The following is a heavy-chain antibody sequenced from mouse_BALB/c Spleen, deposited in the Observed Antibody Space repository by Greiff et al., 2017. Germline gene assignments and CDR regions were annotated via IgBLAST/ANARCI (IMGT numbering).Heavy chain of an antibody. V-gene: IGHV5-12-1*01. CDR2: ISSGGGST. D-gene: IGHD2-4*01. J-gene: IGHJ2*01. CDR3: ARFDYSFDY. CDR1: GFAFSSYD. Sequence: DVMLVESGGGLVKPGGSLKLSCAASGFAFSSYDMSWVRQTPEKRLEWVAYISSGGGSTYYPDTVKGRFTISRDNAKNTLYQQMSSLKSEDTAMYYCARFDYSFDYWGQGTTLTVSS.